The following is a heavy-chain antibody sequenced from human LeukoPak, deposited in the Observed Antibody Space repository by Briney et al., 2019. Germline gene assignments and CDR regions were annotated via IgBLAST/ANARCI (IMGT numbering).Heavy chain of an antibody. Sequence: PGRTLSLSCAATGYIFSRYALTSVRQAPCTCPDWITRISGSGDSTYYADSVKGRFTISRDNSKNTLYLQMNSLRAEDTAVYYCAKDRLRSSWFSFDYWGQGTLVTVSS. CDR3: AKDRLRSSWFSFDY. J-gene: IGHJ4*02. CDR1: GYIFSRYA. CDR2: ISGSGDST. V-gene: IGHV3-23*01. D-gene: IGHD6-19*01.